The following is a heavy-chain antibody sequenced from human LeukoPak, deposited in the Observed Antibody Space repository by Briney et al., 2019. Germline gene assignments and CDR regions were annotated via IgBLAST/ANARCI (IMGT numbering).Heavy chain of an antibody. CDR1: GFIFSSYW. Sequence: GGSLRLSCAASGFIFSSYWMSWVRQAPGKGLEWVANIKQDGSEEYYVDSVKGRSTISRDNAKSSLYLQMNSLRVEDTAVYYCALEGFLEWLPDYWGQGTLVTVSS. J-gene: IGHJ4*02. CDR2: IKQDGSEE. CDR3: ALEGFLEWLPDY. D-gene: IGHD3-3*01. V-gene: IGHV3-7*01.